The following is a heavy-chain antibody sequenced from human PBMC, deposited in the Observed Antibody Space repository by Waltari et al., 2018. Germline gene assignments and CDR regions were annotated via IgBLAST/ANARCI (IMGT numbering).Heavy chain of an antibody. Sequence: QVQLVQSGAEVKKPGSSVKVSCKASGGTFSSSTVTWVRQAPGQGLDWMGRIVPILGLTNNAQGFQGRVTFSADESTSTVYMELRSLTFEDSAVYYCATSQSGTYYDAIVVWGQGTKVT. D-gene: IGHD1-26*01. J-gene: IGHJ3*01. CDR2: IVPILGLT. CDR1: GGTFSSST. CDR3: ATSQSGTYYDAIVV. V-gene: IGHV1-69*02.